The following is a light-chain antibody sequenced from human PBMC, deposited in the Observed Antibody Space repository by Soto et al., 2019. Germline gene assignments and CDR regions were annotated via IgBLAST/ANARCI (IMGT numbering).Light chain of an antibody. Sequence: QSVLTQPPSVSAAPGQKVTISCSGSSSNIGGNSVSWYQQLPGTAPKLLIYDDNKRPSGIPDRFSGSKSGTSATLGITGFQTGDEAFYYCGTWDNSLSAVVFGGGTKVTVL. J-gene: IGLJ2*01. CDR2: DDN. CDR1: SSNIGGNS. CDR3: GTWDNSLSAVV. V-gene: IGLV1-51*01.